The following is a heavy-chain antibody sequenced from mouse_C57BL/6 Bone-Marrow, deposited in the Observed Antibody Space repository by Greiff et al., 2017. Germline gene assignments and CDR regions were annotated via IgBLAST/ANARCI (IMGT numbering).Heavy chain of an antibody. CDR3: ARRGDYDYDLYYFDY. CDR1: GFTFSSYG. J-gene: IGHJ2*01. D-gene: IGHD2-4*01. V-gene: IGHV5-6*02. CDR2: ISSGGSYT. Sequence: EVKLVESGGDLVKPGGSLKLSCAASGFTFSSYGMSWVRQTPDKRLEWVATISSGGSYTYYPASVKGRFTISRDNAKNTLYLQMSSLKSEDTAMYYCARRGDYDYDLYYFDYWGQGTTLTVSS.